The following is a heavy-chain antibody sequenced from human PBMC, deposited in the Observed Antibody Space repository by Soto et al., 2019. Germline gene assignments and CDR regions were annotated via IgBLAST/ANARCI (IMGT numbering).Heavy chain of an antibody. D-gene: IGHD2-15*01. CDR2: IYYSGST. CDR3: VREDKGKWFDP. CDR1: GGSISSSGYY. J-gene: IGHJ5*02. Sequence: SETLSLTCTVSGGSISSSGYYWDWIRQPPGKGLEWIGGIYYSGSTYYNPSLKTRVTISVDTSKNQFSLELRSVTAADTAIYYCVREDKGKWFDPWGQGTLVTVFS. V-gene: IGHV4-39*02.